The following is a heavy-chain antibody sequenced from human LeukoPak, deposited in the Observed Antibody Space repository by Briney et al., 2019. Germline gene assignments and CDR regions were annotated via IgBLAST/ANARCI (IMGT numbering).Heavy chain of an antibody. CDR3: ARALYDSSGYYYVDYYYYMDV. Sequence: SETLSLTCTVSSGSISSYYWSWIRQPPGKGLEWIGYIYYSGSTNYNPSLKSRVTISVDTSKNQFSLKLSSVTAADTAVYYCARALYDSSGYYYVDYYYYMDVWGKGTTVTVSS. J-gene: IGHJ6*03. V-gene: IGHV4-59*01. D-gene: IGHD3-22*01. CDR2: IYYSGST. CDR1: SGSISSYY.